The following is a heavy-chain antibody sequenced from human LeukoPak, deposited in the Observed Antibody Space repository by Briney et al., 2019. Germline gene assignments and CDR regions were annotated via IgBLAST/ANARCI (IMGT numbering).Heavy chain of an antibody. CDR1: RFTFSNYG. CDR3: AREGYSSSHL. Sequence: GGSLRLSCAASRFTFSNYGMHWVRQAPGKGLEWVSSISSSSSYIYYADSVKGRFTISRDNAKNSLYLQMNSLRAEDTAVYYCAREGYSSSHLWGQGTLVTVSS. V-gene: IGHV3-21*01. CDR2: ISSSSSYI. J-gene: IGHJ5*02. D-gene: IGHD6-13*01.